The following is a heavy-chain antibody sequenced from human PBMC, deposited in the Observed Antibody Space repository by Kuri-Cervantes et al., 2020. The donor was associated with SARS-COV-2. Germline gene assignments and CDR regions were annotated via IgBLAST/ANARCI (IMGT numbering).Heavy chain of an antibody. CDR2: IYSGGST. CDR3: VRDGDHWNFDY. V-gene: IGHV3-66*01. D-gene: IGHD1-1*01. J-gene: IGHJ4*02. Sequence: GGSLRLSCAASGFSFSSYWMYWVRQAPGKGLEWVSVIYSGGSTYYADSVKGRFTLSRDNAKNMLFLQMNSLRAEDTAVYYCVRDGDHWNFDYWGQGTLVTVSS. CDR1: GFSFSSYW.